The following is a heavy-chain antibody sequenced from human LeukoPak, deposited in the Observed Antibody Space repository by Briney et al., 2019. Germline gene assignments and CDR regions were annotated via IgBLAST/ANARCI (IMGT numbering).Heavy chain of an antibody. CDR2: IYYSGST. Sequence: TSETLSLTCTVSGGSISSSSYYRGWIRQPPGKGLEWIGSIYYSGSTYYNPSLKSRITISVDTSKNQFSLKLSSVTAADTAVYYCARRLTVTTYPFDYWGQGTLVAVSS. V-gene: IGHV4-39*01. CDR3: ARRLTVTTYPFDY. J-gene: IGHJ4*02. CDR1: GGSISSSSYY. D-gene: IGHD4-17*01.